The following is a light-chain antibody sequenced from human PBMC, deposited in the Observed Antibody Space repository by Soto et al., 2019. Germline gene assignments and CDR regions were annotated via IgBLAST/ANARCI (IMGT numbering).Light chain of an antibody. CDR2: GVT. CDR1: DRDVGVYNY. Sequence: QSVLTQPPSASGSPGQSVTISCTGTDRDVGVYNYVSWYQQQSGKAPKLLIYGVTKRPSGVPDRFSGSKSGNTASLTVSGLQPEDEADYYCSSYAGGYNLLFGGGTKLTVL. V-gene: IGLV2-8*01. J-gene: IGLJ3*02. CDR3: SSYAGGYNLL.